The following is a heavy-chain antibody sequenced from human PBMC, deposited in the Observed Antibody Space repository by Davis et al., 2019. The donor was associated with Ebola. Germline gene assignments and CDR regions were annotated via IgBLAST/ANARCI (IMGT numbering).Heavy chain of an antibody. D-gene: IGHD3-10*01. CDR2: IYFNGKT. Sequence: MPSETLSLTCTVSGASITNDGYYWTWIRQHPGKGLEWIGYIYFNGKTYYNPSLESRVIMSVDRSKSQFSLKLSSVTAADTAMYYCARAHSYGSMVYGMDVWGQGTTVTVSS. CDR1: GASITNDGYY. J-gene: IGHJ6*02. CDR3: ARAHSYGSMVYGMDV. V-gene: IGHV4-31*03.